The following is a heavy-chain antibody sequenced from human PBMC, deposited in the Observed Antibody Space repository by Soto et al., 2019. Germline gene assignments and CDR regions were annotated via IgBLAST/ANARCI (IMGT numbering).Heavy chain of an antibody. V-gene: IGHV4-61*01. CDR2: ISCSGTA. CDR1: GGSVSSGPYH. J-gene: IGHJ4*02. Sequence: QVQLQESGPGLVKTSETLSLTCTVSGGSVSSGPYHWNWVRQPPGKGLEWIGHISCSGTANYNPSLRGRVIMATDTSMKQFSLRLTSVTVVDAAVYDCMRSQGAYWGQGALVTVSP. CDR3: MRSQGAY.